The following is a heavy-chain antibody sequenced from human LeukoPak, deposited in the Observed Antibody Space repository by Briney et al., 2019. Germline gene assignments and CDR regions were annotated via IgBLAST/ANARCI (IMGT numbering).Heavy chain of an antibody. CDR2: INHSGST. J-gene: IGHJ4*02. V-gene: IGHV4-34*01. D-gene: IGHD6-13*01. CDR3: ARVGYSSSCVDY. CDR1: GGSFSGYY. Sequence: PSETLSLTCAVYGGSFSGYYWSWIRQPPGKGLEWIGEINHSGSTNYNPSLKSRVTISVDTSKNQLSLKLSSVTAADTAVYYCARVGYSSSCVDYWGQGTLVTVSS.